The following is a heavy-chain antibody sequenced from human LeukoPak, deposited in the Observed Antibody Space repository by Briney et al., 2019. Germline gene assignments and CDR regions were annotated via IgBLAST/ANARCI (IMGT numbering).Heavy chain of an antibody. D-gene: IGHD6-13*01. CDR2: IYYSGST. Sequence: PSETLSLTCTVSGGSISSYYWSWIRQPPGKGLEWIGYIYYSGSTNYNPSLKSRVTISVDTSKNQFSLKLSSVTAADTAVYYCARLVGYSSSWPLFDYWGQGTLVTVSS. J-gene: IGHJ4*02. CDR3: ARLVGYSSSWPLFDY. CDR1: GGSISSYY. V-gene: IGHV4-59*08.